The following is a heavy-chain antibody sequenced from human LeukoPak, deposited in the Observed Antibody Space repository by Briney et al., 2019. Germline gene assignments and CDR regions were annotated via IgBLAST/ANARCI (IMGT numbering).Heavy chain of an antibody. V-gene: IGHV3-21*01. D-gene: IGHD3-16*01. Sequence: GGSLRLSCAASGFTFSSYSMNWVRQSPGKGLEWVSSITSSSSYIYYADSVKGRFTISRDNAKNSLYLQMNSLRAEDTAVYYCARDLTQALRQSPGGDAFDIWGQGTMVTVSS. CDR3: ARDLTQALRQSPGGDAFDI. J-gene: IGHJ3*02. CDR2: ITSSSSYI. CDR1: GFTFSSYS.